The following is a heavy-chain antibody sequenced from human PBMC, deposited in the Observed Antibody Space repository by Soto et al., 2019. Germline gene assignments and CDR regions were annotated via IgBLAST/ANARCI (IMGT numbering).Heavy chain of an antibody. CDR2: INHSGST. CDR3: ARGGFEVRRVPDFDI. D-gene: IGHD3-10*01. V-gene: IGHV4-34*01. J-gene: IGHJ4*02. Sequence: SETLSLTCAVYGGSFSGYYWSWIRQPQGKGLEWIGEINHSGSTTYNPALKSRVTISVATSKNQFSLKLSSVTAADTAVYYCARGGFEVRRVPDFDIWGQGTLVTVSS. CDR1: GGSFSGYY.